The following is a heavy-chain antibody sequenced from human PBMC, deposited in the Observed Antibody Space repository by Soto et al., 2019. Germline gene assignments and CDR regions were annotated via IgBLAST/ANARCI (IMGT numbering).Heavy chain of an antibody. CDR1: GFSFGDNA. CDR3: ARSWAVAGSYDY. D-gene: IGHD6-19*01. J-gene: IGHJ4*02. V-gene: IGHV3-33*08. Sequence: QVQLVESGGGVVQPGRSLRLSCRTSGFSFGDNAMHWVRQAPGRGLEWVTIIWYDGSNKYYADSVKGRFTISRDNSKNTLYLQMNSLTVEDTAVYYCARSWAVAGSYDYWGQGTLVTVSS. CDR2: IWYDGSNK.